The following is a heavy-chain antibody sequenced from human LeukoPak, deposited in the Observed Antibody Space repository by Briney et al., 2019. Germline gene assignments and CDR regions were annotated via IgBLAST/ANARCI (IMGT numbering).Heavy chain of an antibody. CDR2: INSDGSST. CDR1: GFTFSSYW. Sequence: PGGSLRLSCAASGFTFSSYWMHWVRQAPGKGLVWVSRINSDGSSTSYADSVKGRFTISRDNAKNTLYLQMNSLRAEDTAVYYCARGGREVRGVITYYYYYMDVWGKGTTVTISS. V-gene: IGHV3-74*01. D-gene: IGHD3-10*01. CDR3: ARGGREVRGVITYYYYYMDV. J-gene: IGHJ6*03.